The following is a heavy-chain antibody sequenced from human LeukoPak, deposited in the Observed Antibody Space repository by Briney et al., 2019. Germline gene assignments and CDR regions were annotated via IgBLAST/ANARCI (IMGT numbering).Heavy chain of an antibody. CDR3: ARHSREQQLVRYGGTNYFDY. V-gene: IGHV4-34*01. CDR2: INHSGST. Sequence: ASETLSLTCAVYGGSFSGYYWSWIRQPPGKGLEWIGEINHSGSTNYNPFLKSRVTISVDTSKNQFSLKLSSVTAADTAVYYCARHSREQQLVRYGGTNYFDYWGQGTLVTVSS. CDR1: GGSFSGYY. D-gene: IGHD6-13*01. J-gene: IGHJ4*02.